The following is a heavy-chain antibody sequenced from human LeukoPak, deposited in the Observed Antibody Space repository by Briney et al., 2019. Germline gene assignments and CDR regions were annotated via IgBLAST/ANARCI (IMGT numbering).Heavy chain of an antibody. Sequence: ASVKVSCKASGYTFTGYYMHWVRQAPGQGLEWMGWINPNSGGTNYAQKFQGRVTMTRDTSISTAYMELSRLRSDDTAVYYCARDRPPYQLLSYWFDPWGQGTLVTVSS. CDR1: GYTFTGYY. CDR3: ARDRPPYQLLSYWFDP. V-gene: IGHV1-2*02. CDR2: INPNSGGT. J-gene: IGHJ5*02. D-gene: IGHD2-2*01.